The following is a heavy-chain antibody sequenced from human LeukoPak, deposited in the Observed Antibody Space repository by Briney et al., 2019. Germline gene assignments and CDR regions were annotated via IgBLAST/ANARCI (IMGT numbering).Heavy chain of an antibody. CDR2: FDPEDGET. CDR1: GYTFTSYG. J-gene: IGHJ4*02. Sequence: GASVKVSCKASGYTFTSYGISWVRQAPGKGLEWMGGFDPEDGETIYAQKFQGRVTMTEDTSTDTAYMELSSLRSEDTAVYYCATASAVRGNHYWGQGTLVTVSS. CDR3: ATASAVRGNHY. D-gene: IGHD3-10*01. V-gene: IGHV1-24*01.